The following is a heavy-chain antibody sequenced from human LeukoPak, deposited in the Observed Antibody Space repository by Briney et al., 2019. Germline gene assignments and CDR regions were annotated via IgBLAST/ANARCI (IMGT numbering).Heavy chain of an antibody. CDR3: ASLVADSSGYYYFDY. CDR1: GGSISSSSYY. Sequence: SETLSLTCTVSGGSISSSSYYWGWIRQPPGKGLEWIGSIYYSGSTYYNPSLKSRVTISVDTSKNQSSLKLSSVTAADTAVYYCASLVADSSGYYYFDYWGQGTLVTVPS. J-gene: IGHJ4*02. V-gene: IGHV4-39*01. D-gene: IGHD3-22*01. CDR2: IYYSGST.